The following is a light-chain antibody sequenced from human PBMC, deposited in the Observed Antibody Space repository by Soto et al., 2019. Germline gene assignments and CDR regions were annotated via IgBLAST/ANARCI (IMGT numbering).Light chain of an antibody. J-gene: IGKJ2*01. CDR2: GAS. V-gene: IGKV3-15*01. CDR1: QSVSSN. Sequence: EIVMTQSPATLSVSPGERATLSCRASQSVSSNLAWYQQKPGQAPRLLIYGASTRATGIPARFSGSGSGTEFTLTLSSLQSEDFALYYCQQYNNCPPYTFGQGTKLEIK. CDR3: QQYNNCPPYT.